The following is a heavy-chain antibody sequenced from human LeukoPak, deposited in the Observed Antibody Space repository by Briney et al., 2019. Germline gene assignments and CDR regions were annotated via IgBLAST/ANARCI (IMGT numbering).Heavy chain of an antibody. Sequence: SETLSLTCAVYGGSFSGYYWSWIRQPPGKGLEWIGGINHSGSTNYNPSLKSRVTISVDTSKNQFSLKLSSVTAADTAVYYCARNLGYSSSWYFDYWGQGTLVTVSS. CDR3: ARNLGYSSSWYFDY. CDR1: GGSFSGYY. CDR2: INHSGST. D-gene: IGHD6-13*01. J-gene: IGHJ4*02. V-gene: IGHV4-34*01.